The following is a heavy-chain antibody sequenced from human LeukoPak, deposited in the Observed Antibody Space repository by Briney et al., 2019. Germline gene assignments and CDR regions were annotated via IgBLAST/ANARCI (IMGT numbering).Heavy chain of an antibody. CDR2: INPNSGGT. J-gene: IGHJ5*02. D-gene: IGHD2-8*01. CDR1: GYTFIGYY. Sequence: GASVKVSCKASGYTFIGYYMHWVRQAPGQGLEWMGWINPNSGGTNYAQKFQGRVTMTRDTSISTAYMELSRLRSDDTAVYYCARGVYGEGNWFDPWGQGTLVTVSS. CDR3: ARGVYGEGNWFDP. V-gene: IGHV1-2*02.